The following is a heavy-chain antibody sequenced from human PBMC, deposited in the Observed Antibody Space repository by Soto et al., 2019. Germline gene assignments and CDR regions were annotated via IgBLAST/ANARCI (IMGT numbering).Heavy chain of an antibody. V-gene: IGHV1-69*13. J-gene: IGHJ4*02. CDR2: IIPIFGSA. D-gene: IGHD5-18*01. CDR1: GGTFSSLA. Sequence: ASVKVSCKSSGGTFSSLAFNWVRQAPGQGLEWIGGIIPIFGSANYAQRFQGRVTITADESTSTAYMELKSLRSEDTAVYYCARGYTSMDIDYWGQGTFVTV. CDR3: ARGYTSMDIDY.